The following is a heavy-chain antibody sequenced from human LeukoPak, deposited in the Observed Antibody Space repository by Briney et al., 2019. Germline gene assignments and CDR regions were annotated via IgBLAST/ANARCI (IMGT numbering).Heavy chain of an antibody. CDR3: IRDREEWLLRGWFDP. V-gene: IGHV3-74*01. Sequence: TGGSLRLSCAASGFTFSTYWMHWVRQTPGKGLVWVARINTDGSSFSYADSVKGRFIISRDNANNTLYLQMDSLRAEDTAVYFCIRDREEWLLRGWFDPWGQGTLVTVSS. D-gene: IGHD6-19*01. CDR2: INTDGSSF. J-gene: IGHJ5*02. CDR1: GFTFSTYW.